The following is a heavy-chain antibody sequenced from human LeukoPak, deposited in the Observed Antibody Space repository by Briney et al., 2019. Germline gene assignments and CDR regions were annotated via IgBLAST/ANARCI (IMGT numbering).Heavy chain of an antibody. J-gene: IGHJ5*02. CDR3: ARRGSGLNWFDP. V-gene: IGHV4-39*07. CDR1: GGSISSSYYY. D-gene: IGHD6-19*01. Sequence: SETRSLTCTVSGGSISSSYYYWGWIRQPPGKGLEWIGNIYYSGSTYYNPSLKSRVTISVDTSKNQFSLKLSSVTAADTAVYYCARRGSGLNWFDPWGQGTLVTVSS. CDR2: IYYSGST.